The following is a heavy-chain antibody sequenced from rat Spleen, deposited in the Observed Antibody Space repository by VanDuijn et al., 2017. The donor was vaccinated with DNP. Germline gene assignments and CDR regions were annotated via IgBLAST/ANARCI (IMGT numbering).Heavy chain of an antibody. J-gene: IGHJ2*01. CDR1: GFTFSSFP. Sequence: EVQLVESGGGLVQPGGSMKLSCPVSGFTFSSFPMAWVRQAPTKGLEWVAYIRYDGGSAYYGDPVKGRFTISRDNAKSTLYLQMSSLRSEDMATYYCVRWYNSGYYFDYWGQGVMVTVSS. D-gene: IGHD4-3*01. V-gene: IGHV5-46*01. CDR3: VRWYNSGYYFDY. CDR2: IRYDGGSA.